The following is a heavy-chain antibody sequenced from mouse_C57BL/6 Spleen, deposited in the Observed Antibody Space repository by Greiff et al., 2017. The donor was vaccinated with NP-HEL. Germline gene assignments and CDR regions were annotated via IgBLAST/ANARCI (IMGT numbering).Heavy chain of an antibody. CDR2: ISSGSSTI. Sequence: EVKLMESGGGLVKPGGSLKLSCAASGFTFSDYGMHWVRQAPEKGLEWVAYISSGSSTIYYADTVKGRFTISRDNAKNTLFLQMTSLRSEDTAMYYCAREGLLRPRFAYWGQGTLVTVSA. J-gene: IGHJ3*01. V-gene: IGHV5-17*01. D-gene: IGHD1-2*01. CDR3: AREGLLRPRFAY. CDR1: GFTFSDYG.